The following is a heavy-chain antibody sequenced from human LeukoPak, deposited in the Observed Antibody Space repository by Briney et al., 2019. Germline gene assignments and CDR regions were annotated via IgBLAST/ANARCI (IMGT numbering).Heavy chain of an antibody. CDR1: GYTFTSYD. CDR3: ARPAMSYYDFWSRDYYYYMDV. V-gene: IGHV1-8*03. J-gene: IGHJ6*03. D-gene: IGHD3-3*01. CDR2: MNPNSGNT. Sequence: ASVKVSCKASGYTFTSYDINWVRQATGQGLEWMGWMNPNSGNTGYAQKFQGRVTITRNTSISTAYMELSSLRSEDTAVYYCARPAMSYYDFWSRDYYYYMDVWGKGTTVTISS.